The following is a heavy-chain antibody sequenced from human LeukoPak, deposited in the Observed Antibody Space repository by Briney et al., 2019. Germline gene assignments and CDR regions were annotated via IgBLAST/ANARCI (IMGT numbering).Heavy chain of an antibody. J-gene: IGHJ6*02. CDR2: INTYNGNT. CDR1: GYTFTSSG. D-gene: IGHD6-19*01. V-gene: IGHV1-18*01. CDR3: ARDEQWLVPISRPFYGMDV. Sequence: ASVKVSCKASGYTFTSSGISWVRQAPGQGLEWMAWINTYNGNTNYAQKLQGRVTMTTDTPTSTAYMELRSLRSDDTAVYYCARDEQWLVPISRPFYGMDVWGQGTTVTVSS.